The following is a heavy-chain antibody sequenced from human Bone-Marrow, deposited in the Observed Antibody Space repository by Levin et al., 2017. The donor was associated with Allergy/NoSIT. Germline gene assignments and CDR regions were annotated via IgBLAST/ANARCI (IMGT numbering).Heavy chain of an antibody. CDR3: ARDWMGISLAYCGGDCDLAGGDY. Sequence: GGSLRLSCAASGFTFSSYSMNWVRQAPGKGLEWVSYISSSSSTIYYADSVKGRFTISRDNAKNSLYLQMNSLRAEDTAVYYCARDWMGISLAYCGGDCDLAGGDYWGQGTLVTVSS. J-gene: IGHJ4*02. CDR2: ISSSSSTI. CDR1: GFTFSSYS. V-gene: IGHV3-48*04. D-gene: IGHD2-21*02.